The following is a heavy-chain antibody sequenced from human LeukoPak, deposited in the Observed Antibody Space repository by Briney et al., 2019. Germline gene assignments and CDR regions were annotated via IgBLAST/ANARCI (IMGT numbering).Heavy chain of an antibody. J-gene: IGHJ4*02. CDR3: ARFYQLLPYFDY. V-gene: IGHV3-21*01. Sequence: PGGSLRLSCAASGFTFSSYSMNWVRQAPGKGLEWVSSISSSSSYIYYADSVKGRFTISRDNAKNSLYLQMNSLRAEDTAVYYCARFYQLLPYFDYWGQGTLVTVSS. D-gene: IGHD2-2*01. CDR2: ISSSSSYI. CDR1: GFTFSSYS.